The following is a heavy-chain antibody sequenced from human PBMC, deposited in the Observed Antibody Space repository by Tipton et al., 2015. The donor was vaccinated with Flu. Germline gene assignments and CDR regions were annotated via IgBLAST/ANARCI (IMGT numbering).Heavy chain of an antibody. CDR2: IYYSGST. V-gene: IGHV4-59*01. CDR1: GGSINSYY. J-gene: IGHJ6*03. Sequence: TLSLTCTVSGGSINSYYWTWIRQPPGKGLEWIGYIYYSGSTNYNPSLKSRVTISVDTSKNQFSLKLSSVTAADTAVYYCARGRRETAGYYYYYMDVWGKGTTVTVSS. CDR3: ARGRRETAGYYYYYMDV. D-gene: IGHD6-13*01.